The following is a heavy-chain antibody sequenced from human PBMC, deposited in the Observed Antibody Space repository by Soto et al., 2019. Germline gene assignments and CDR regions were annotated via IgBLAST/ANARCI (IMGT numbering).Heavy chain of an antibody. V-gene: IGHV3-73*02. CDR2: IRSKANSYGT. J-gene: IGHJ6*02. Sequence: EVQLVESGGGLVQPGGSLKLSCAASGFTFSGSAMHWVRQASGKGLEWVGRIRSKANSYGTAYAVSVKGRFTISRDNSKNTAYLQMNSLKTEDTAVYYCTSDTGRVYYGMDVWGQGTTVTVSS. CDR1: GFTFSGSA. CDR3: TSDTGRVYYGMDV. D-gene: IGHD5-18*01.